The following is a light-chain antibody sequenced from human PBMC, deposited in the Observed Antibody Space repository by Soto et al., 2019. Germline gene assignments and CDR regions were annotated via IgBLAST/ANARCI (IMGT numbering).Light chain of an antibody. CDR3: QQYFSSPPMT. J-gene: IGKJ5*01. CDR2: GGT. V-gene: IGKV3-20*01. CDR1: ESIGDC. Sequence: PGNRATLSCSASESIGDCLAWYQQKPGEAAWLLICGGTMRTTGTPGRFSGGGCETHFTLAISSLEPGDGAVYYCQQYFSSPPMTFGQGTRLEIK.